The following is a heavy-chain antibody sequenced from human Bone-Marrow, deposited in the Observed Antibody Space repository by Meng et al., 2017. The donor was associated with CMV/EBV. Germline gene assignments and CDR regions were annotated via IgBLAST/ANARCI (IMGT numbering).Heavy chain of an antibody. CDR2: ISGSGGST. V-gene: IGHV3-23*01. CDR3: AKPLGRGLQYRSYYYYYGMDV. Sequence: GESLKISCAASGFTFRSYAMSWVRQAPGKGLEWVSAISGSGGSTYYADSVKGRFTISRDNSKNTLYLQMNSLRAEDTAVYYCAKPLGRGLQYRSYYYYYGMDVWGQGNTVSVSS. CDR1: GFTFRSYA. D-gene: IGHD4-11*01. J-gene: IGHJ6*02.